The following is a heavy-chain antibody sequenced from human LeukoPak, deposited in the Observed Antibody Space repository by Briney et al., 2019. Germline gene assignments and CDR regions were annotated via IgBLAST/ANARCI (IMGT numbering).Heavy chain of an antibody. V-gene: IGHV4-38-2*01. CDR2: IYHSGGS. CDR1: GYSISNDYY. J-gene: IGHJ5*02. D-gene: IGHD1-1*01. CDR3: AKAGTTGIHHWFDP. Sequence: SETLSLTCVVSGYSISNDYYWGWIRPTPGKGLEWVGNIYHSGGSYYNPSLKSRVTILVATSKNQFSLKLSSVTAADTAVYYCAKAGTTGIHHWFDPWGQGNLVTVSS.